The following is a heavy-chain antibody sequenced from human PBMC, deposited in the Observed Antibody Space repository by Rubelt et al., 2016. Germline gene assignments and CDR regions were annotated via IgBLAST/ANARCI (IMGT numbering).Heavy chain of an antibody. Sequence: HWVRQAPGKGLEWVAVISYDGSNKYYADSVKGRFTISRDNSKNTLYLQMNSLRAEDTAVYYCAKGGLAGITMIVVVIADFDYWGQGTLVTVSS. D-gene: IGHD3-22*01. J-gene: IGHJ4*02. CDR2: ISYDGSNK. V-gene: IGHV3-30*18. CDR3: AKGGLAGITMIVVVIADFDY.